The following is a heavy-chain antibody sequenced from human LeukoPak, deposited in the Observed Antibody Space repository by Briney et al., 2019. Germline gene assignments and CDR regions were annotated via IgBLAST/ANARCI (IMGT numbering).Heavy chain of an antibody. CDR1: GFIFSDYA. V-gene: IGHV3-23*01. CDR2: ISGGNT. CDR3: VKDTPRWLDY. Sequence: PGASLRLSCAASGFIFSDYAMSWVRQVPGKGLEWVSSISGGNTYYADSVMGRFTISRDDSMNTLYLQMNSLRAEDTALYYCVKDTPRWLDYWGQGTLVTVSS. D-gene: IGHD5-24*01. J-gene: IGHJ4*02.